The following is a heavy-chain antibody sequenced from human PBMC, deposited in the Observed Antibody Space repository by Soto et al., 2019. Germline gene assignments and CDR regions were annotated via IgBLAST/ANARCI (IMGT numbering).Heavy chain of an antibody. CDR3: AKEKDDEGNYYYGMDV. CDR2: ISWNSGSI. D-gene: IGHD2-15*01. J-gene: IGHJ6*02. Sequence: GGSLRLSCAASGFSLDDYSMHWVRQVPGKGLEWVSGISWNSGSIGYADSVKGRFTVSRDNAKNSLYLRMNSLRPEDTALYFCAKEKDDEGNYYYGMDVWGQGTTVTVSS. CDR1: GFSLDDYS. V-gene: IGHV3-9*01.